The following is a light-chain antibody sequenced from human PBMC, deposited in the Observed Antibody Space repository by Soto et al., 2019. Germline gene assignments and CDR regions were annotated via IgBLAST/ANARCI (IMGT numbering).Light chain of an antibody. V-gene: IGKV1-8*01. CDR2: AAS. CDR3: QQYFSYPRA. Sequence: IQMTQSPSSLSASVGDRLTIAFLASQYINNYVNWYQQKPGKAPKLLIYAASTLQSGVSSRFSGSGSGTDFTLTIRSLQSEDFATYYCQQYFSYPRAFGLGTKVDIK. CDR1: QYINNY. J-gene: IGKJ1*01.